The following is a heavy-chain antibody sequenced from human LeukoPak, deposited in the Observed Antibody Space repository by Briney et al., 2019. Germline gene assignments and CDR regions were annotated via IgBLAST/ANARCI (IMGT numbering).Heavy chain of an antibody. J-gene: IGHJ3*01. CDR1: GGSFSGYC. CDR2: INHSGST. Sequence: KPSETLSLTCAVYGGSFSGYCWSWIRQPPGKGLEWIGEINHSGSTNYNPSLKSRVTISVDTSKNQFSLKLSSVTAADTAVYYCARRGFGRNRAFDVWGQGTMVTVSS. CDR3: ARRGFGRNRAFDV. D-gene: IGHD1-14*01. V-gene: IGHV4-34*01.